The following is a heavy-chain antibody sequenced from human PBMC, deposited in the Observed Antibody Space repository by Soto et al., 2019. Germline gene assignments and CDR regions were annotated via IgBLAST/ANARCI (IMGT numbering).Heavy chain of an antibody. Sequence: SETLSLTCTVSGGSISSGAFYWGWIRQSPGKGLEWIGTIYYSGSTYYNPSLKSRVTISVDTSKNQFSLKLSSVTAADTAVYYCARRGSNRQFDYWGLGTLVTVSS. CDR3: ARRGSNRQFDY. CDR1: GGSISSGAFY. J-gene: IGHJ4*02. D-gene: IGHD3-10*01. V-gene: IGHV4-39*01. CDR2: IYYSGST.